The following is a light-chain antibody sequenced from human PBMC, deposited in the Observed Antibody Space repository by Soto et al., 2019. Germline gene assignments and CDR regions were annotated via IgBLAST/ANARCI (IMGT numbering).Light chain of an antibody. V-gene: IGLV3-21*02. CDR2: DDS. CDR3: QVWDSRSDHVI. CDR1: NIGSKS. Sequence: SYELTQPPSVSVAPGQTARITCGGNNIGSKSVHWYQQKPGQAPVLVVYDDSDRPSGIPERFSGSNSGNTATLTISGVEAGDEADYFCQVWDSRSDHVIFGGGTKLTVL. J-gene: IGLJ2*01.